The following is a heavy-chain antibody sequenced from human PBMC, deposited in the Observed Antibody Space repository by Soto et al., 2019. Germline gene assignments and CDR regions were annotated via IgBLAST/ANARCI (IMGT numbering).Heavy chain of an antibody. CDR1: GYTLTELS. V-gene: IGHV1-24*01. CDR3: ATSVQYCSSNSCSITWFDP. Sequence: ASVKVSCKVSGYTLTELSMHWVRHAPGKGLEWMGGFDPEDGETIYAQKFQGRVTMTEDTSTDTAYMELSSLRSEDTAVYYCATSVQYCSSNSCSITWFDPWGQGTVLTVSS. CDR2: FDPEDGET. D-gene: IGHD2-2*01. J-gene: IGHJ5*02.